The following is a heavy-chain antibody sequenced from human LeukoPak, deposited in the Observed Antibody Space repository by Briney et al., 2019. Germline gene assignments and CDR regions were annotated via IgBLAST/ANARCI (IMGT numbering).Heavy chain of an antibody. V-gene: IGHV3-23*01. CDR1: GFTFSNYG. J-gene: IGHJ4*02. D-gene: IGHD4/OR15-4a*01. CDR2: ISGSGGST. CDR3: ARRAGAYSHPYDY. Sequence: GRSLRLSCAASGFTFSNYGMHWVRQAPGKGLEWVSAISGSGGSTYYADSVKGRFTISRDNSKNTLYLQMNSLRAEDTAVYYCARRAGAYSHPYDYWGQGTLVTVSS.